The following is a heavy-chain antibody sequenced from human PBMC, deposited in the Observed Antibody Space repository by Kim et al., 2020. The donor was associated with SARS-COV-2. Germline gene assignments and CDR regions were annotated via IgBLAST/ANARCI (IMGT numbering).Heavy chain of an antibody. CDR3: AKNSKDAFDI. CDR2: IDPSDSYT. D-gene: IGHD2-15*01. Sequence: GESLKISCKGSGYSFTSYWISWVRQMPGKGLEWMGRIDPSDSYTNYSPSFQGHVTISADKPISTAYLQWSSLKASDTAMYYCAKNSKDAFDIWGQGTMVTVSS. V-gene: IGHV5-10-1*01. CDR1: GYSFTSYW. J-gene: IGHJ3*02.